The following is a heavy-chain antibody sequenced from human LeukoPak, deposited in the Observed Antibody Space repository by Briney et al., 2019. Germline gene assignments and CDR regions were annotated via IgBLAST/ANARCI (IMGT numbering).Heavy chain of an antibody. V-gene: IGHV3-23*01. J-gene: IGHJ4*02. CDR2: ISGSGGST. CDR1: GFTFSSYG. D-gene: IGHD6-6*01. CDR3: AREVTGGSSSYYFDY. Sequence: GGSLRLSCAASGFTFSSYGMTWVRQAPGKGLEWVSAISGSGGSTYYADSVKGRSTISRDNSKNTLYLQMNSLRAEDTAVYYCAREVTGGSSSYYFDYWGQGTLVTVSS.